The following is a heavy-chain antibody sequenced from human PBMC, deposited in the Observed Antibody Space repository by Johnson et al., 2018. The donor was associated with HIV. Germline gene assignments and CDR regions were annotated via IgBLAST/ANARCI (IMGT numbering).Heavy chain of an antibody. CDR2: IYSGGTT. CDR1: GFTVSSNY. Sequence: EVQLVESGGGLVQPGRSLRLSCAASGFTVSSNYMSWVRQAPGKGLEWVSVIYSGGTTYYADSVKGRFTISRDTSENTVYLQMNSLRAEDTAVYYCAREALPRGVIGLDIWGQGTMVTVSS. CDR3: AREALPRGVIGLDI. V-gene: IGHV3-66*01. J-gene: IGHJ3*02. D-gene: IGHD3-10*01.